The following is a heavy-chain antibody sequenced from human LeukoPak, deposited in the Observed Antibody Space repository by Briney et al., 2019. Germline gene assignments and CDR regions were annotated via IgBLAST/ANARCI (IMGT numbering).Heavy chain of an antibody. D-gene: IGHD4-11*01. CDR2: ISGSGGST. V-gene: IGHV3-23*01. CDR1: GFTFSSYA. CDR3: ARDENLYTPPYYGMDV. J-gene: IGHJ6*02. Sequence: GGSLRLSCAASGFTFSSYAMSWVRQAPGKGLEWVSAISGSGGSTYYADSVKGRFTISRDNSKNTLYLQMNSLRAEDTAVYYCARDENLYTPPYYGMDVWGQGTTVTVSS.